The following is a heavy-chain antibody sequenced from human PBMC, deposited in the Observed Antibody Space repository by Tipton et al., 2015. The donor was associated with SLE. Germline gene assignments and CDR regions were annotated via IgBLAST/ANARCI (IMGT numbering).Heavy chain of an antibody. V-gene: IGHV4-61*05. Sequence: GSLRLSCTVSGGSISSSSYYWGWIRQPPGKGLEWIGYIYYSGSTNYNPSLKSRVTISVDTSKNQFSLKLSSVTAADTAVYYCAAAGTGHYFDYWGQGTLVTVSS. CDR3: AAAGTGHYFDY. CDR1: GGSISSSSYY. CDR2: IYYSGST. J-gene: IGHJ4*02. D-gene: IGHD6-13*01.